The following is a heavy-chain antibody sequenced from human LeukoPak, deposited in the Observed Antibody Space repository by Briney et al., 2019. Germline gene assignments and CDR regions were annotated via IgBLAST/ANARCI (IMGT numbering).Heavy chain of an antibody. CDR1: GGSISSYY. CDR2: IHYSGST. CDR3: ARGLGSSGYLGN. D-gene: IGHD3-22*01. J-gene: IGHJ4*02. Sequence: PSETLSLTCTVSGGSISSYYWSWIRQPPGKGLEWIGYIHYSGSTNYNPSLKSRVTVSVDTSKNQFSLKLSSVTAADTAVYYCARGLGSSGYLGNWGQGTLVTVSS. V-gene: IGHV4-59*01.